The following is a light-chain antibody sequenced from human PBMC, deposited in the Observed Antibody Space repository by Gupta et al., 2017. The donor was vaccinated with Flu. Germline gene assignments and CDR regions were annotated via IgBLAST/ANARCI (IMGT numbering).Light chain of an antibody. CDR1: EKIGAY. CDR2: SGS. CDR3: RHRDMTPST. J-gene: IGKJ1*01. Sequence: PASLSASVRDRVTIASLASEKIGAYLSWSQARPGRAPKLLIYSGSALQTGIPSRISGRCSWTDITLTITRLPPATFATYSSRHRDMTPSTSGQATTVQIK. V-gene: IGKV1-39*01.